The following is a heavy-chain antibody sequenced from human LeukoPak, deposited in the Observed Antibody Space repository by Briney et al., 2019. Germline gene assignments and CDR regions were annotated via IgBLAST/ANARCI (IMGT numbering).Heavy chain of an antibody. V-gene: IGHV4-34*01. Sequence: SETLSLTCAVYGGSFSGYYWSWIRQPPGKGLQWIGEINHSGSTNYNPSLKSRVTISVDTSKNQFSLKLSSVTAADTAVYYCARGFPRFDPWGQGTLVTVSS. CDR2: INHSGST. CDR1: GGSFSGYY. CDR3: ARGFPRFDP. J-gene: IGHJ5*02.